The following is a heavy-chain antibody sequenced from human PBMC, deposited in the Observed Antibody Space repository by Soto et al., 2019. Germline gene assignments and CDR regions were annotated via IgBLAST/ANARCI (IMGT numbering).Heavy chain of an antibody. Sequence: GGSLRLSCAASGFTFSSFWMDWVRQAPGKGLEWVANINPDGSEKHYVDSVKGRFTISRDNAKNSLYLQMSGLTAEDSALYYVALFDPWGPGTLVTVSS. CDR1: GFTFSSFW. CDR2: INPDGSEK. V-gene: IGHV3-7*01. J-gene: IGHJ5*02. D-gene: IGHD5-12*01. CDR3: ALFDP.